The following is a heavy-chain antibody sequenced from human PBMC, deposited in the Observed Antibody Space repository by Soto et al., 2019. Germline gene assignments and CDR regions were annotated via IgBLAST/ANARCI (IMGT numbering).Heavy chain of an antibody. CDR2: ISYDGSNK. CDR1: GFPCSSYA. CDR3: AREFYDYVWGSYPSPFDY. V-gene: IGHV3-30-3*01. D-gene: IGHD3-16*02. J-gene: IGHJ4*02. Sequence: GGPLRLSCAPSGFPCSSYAMHWVRQAPGKGLEWVAVISYDGSNKYYADSVKGRFTISRDNSKNTLYLQMNSLRAEDTAVYYCAREFYDYVWGSYPSPFDYWGQGTLVTVSS.